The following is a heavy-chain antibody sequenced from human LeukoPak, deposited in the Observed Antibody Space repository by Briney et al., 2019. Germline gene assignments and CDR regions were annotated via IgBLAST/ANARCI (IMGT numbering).Heavy chain of an antibody. CDR2: IYYSGST. V-gene: IGHV4-59*11. J-gene: IGHJ5*02. CDR1: GGSISSHH. CDR3: ARARLQTYNWFDP. D-gene: IGHD2-21*02. Sequence: PSETLSLTCTVSGGSISSHHWSWIRQPPGKGLEWIEYIYYSGSTNYNPSLKSRVTISVDTSKNQFSLKLSSVTAADTAVYYCARARLQTYNWFDPWGQGTLVTVSS.